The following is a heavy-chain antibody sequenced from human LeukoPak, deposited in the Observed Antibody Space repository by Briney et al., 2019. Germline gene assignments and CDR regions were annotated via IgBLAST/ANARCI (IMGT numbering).Heavy chain of an antibody. CDR2: IYTAGNT. V-gene: IGHV3-66*01. Sequence: GESLRLSCAASGFIVSHKYMAWVRQAPGRGLEWLSIIYTAGNTVSAESVKGRFIISRDDSRNTVHLQMNSLRDDDTAVYYCARGQTDLLRNYFDSWGPGTLVAVSS. CDR3: ARGQTDLLRNYFDS. J-gene: IGHJ4*02. CDR1: GFIVSHKY.